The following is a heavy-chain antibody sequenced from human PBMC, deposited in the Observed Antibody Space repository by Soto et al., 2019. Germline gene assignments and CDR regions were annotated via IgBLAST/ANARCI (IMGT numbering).Heavy chain of an antibody. J-gene: IGHJ4*02. D-gene: IGHD3-3*01. CDR3: ARGAHGSGYAVY. V-gene: IGHV1-18*01. CDR2: ISGYNGNT. CDR1: GYTFTTYV. Sequence: ASVKVSCKASGYTFTTYVINWVLQAPGQGLEWMGWISGYNGNTNYPQKFQGRVTMTTDTSRSTAYMELRSLRFEDTAVYYCARGAHGSGYAVYWGQGTLVTVSS.